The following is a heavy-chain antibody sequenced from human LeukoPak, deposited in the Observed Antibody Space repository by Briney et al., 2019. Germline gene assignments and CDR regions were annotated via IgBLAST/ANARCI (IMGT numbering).Heavy chain of an antibody. J-gene: IGHJ4*02. D-gene: IGHD4-23*01. V-gene: IGHV4-38-2*02. CDR3: ARAVGTSRNFFDY. CDR1: GYSISSGYY. CDR2: IYHSGST. Sequence: SETLSLSCTVSGYSISSGYYWGWIRQPPGKGLEWIGSIYHSGSTYYNPSLKSRVTISVDTSKNQFSLNLSSVTAADTAMYYCARAVGTSRNFFDYWGQGTPVTVSS.